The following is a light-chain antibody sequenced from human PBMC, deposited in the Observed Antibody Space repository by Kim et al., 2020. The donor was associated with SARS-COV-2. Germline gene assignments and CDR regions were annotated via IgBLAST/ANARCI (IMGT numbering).Light chain of an antibody. V-gene: IGKV3-20*01. CDR3: QHYGKFPWT. Sequence: SPGDRATLSCRASQSVSSSYLAWYQQKAGQGPRLLMYGASSRATGIPERFSGSGSGTDFTLTISRLEPEDFAVYYCQHYGKFPWTFGQGTKVDIK. J-gene: IGKJ1*01. CDR2: GAS. CDR1: QSVSSSY.